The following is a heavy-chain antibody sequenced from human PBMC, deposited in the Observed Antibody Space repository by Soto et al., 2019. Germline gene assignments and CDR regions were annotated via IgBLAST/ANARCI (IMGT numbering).Heavy chain of an antibody. CDR3: ARVLQIRDIVVVVAALVGNYMDV. V-gene: IGHV3-74*01. CDR2: INSDGSST. CDR1: GFTFSSYW. D-gene: IGHD2-15*01. J-gene: IGHJ6*03. Sequence: GGSLRLSCAASGFTFSSYWMHWVRQAPGKGLVWVSRINSDGSSTSYADSVKGRFTISRDNAKNTLYQQMNSLRAEDTAVYYCARVLQIRDIVVVVAALVGNYMDVWGKGTTVTVSS.